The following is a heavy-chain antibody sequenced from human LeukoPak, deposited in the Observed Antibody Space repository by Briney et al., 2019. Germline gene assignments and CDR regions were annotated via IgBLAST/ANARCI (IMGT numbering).Heavy chain of an antibody. CDR2: ISYDGTNK. CDR3: ARGFVRGAAKNYFDY. CDR1: GFTFTNYA. Sequence: GGSLRLSCAASGFTFTNYALHWVRQAPGKGLEWVAVISYDGTNKYYADSVKGRLTISRDNSKNTLSLQMNSPRAEDTALYYWARGFVRGAAKNYFDYGGQGALVTVSS. D-gene: IGHD2-15*01. J-gene: IGHJ4*02. V-gene: IGHV3-30-3*01.